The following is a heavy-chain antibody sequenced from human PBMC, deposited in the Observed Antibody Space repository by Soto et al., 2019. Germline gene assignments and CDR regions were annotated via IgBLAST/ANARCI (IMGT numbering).Heavy chain of an antibody. V-gene: IGHV4-4*07. CDR2: VSSTGSS. Sequence: PSETLSLTCTVSGGSISNYYWSWIRQSAEKRLEWIGGVSSTGSSYNNPSLKSRVTISVDTSKNQVSLNVTSVTAADTAVYYCARGVPAAGTDWFDHWGQGTLVTVSS. CDR3: ARGVPAAGTDWFDH. CDR1: GGSISNYY. J-gene: IGHJ5*02. D-gene: IGHD6-13*01.